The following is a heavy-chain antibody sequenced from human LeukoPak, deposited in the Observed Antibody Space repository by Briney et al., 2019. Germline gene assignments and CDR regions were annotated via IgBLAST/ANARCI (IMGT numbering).Heavy chain of an antibody. CDR3: AKEGITMKD. J-gene: IGHJ4*02. D-gene: IGHD3-22*01. V-gene: IGHV3-30-3*01. CDR2: ISYDGSNK. Sequence: GGSLRLSCAASGFTFSSYAMSWVRQAPGKGLEWVAVISYDGSNKYYADSVKGRFTISRDNSKNTLYLQMNSLRAEDTAVYYCAKEGITMKDWGQGTLVTVSS. CDR1: GFTFSSYA.